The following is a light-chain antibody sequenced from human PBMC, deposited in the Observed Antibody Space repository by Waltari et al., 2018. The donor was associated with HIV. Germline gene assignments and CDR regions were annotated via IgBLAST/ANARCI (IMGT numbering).Light chain of an antibody. J-gene: IGKJ3*01. Sequence: DIQVTQSPSSLSASVGDRVTIICRTSENINTFLNWFQQKPGKIPRLVIYGASRLESGVPSRFSGTGSGTEFSLTISGLQPEDFATYYCLQGYSSILTFGPETKVEVK. CDR3: LQGYSSILT. V-gene: IGKV1-39*01. CDR1: ENINTF. CDR2: GAS.